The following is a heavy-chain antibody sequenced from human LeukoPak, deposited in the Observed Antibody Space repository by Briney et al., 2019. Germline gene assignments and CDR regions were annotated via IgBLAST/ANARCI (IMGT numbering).Heavy chain of an antibody. V-gene: IGHV4-59*01. J-gene: IGHJ3*02. CDR1: GGSISSYY. Sequence: SETLSLTCTVSGGSISSYYWSWIRQPPGKGLEWIGYIYYSGSTNYNPSLKSRVTISVDTSKNQFSLKLSSVTAADTAVYYCANTPGSYSAFDIWGQGTMVTVSS. CDR3: ANTPGSYSAFDI. D-gene: IGHD3-10*01. CDR2: IYYSGST.